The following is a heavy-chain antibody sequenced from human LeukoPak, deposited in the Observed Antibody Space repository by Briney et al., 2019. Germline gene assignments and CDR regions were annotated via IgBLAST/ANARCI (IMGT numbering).Heavy chain of an antibody. D-gene: IGHD2-2*01. Sequence: SETLSLTCAVYGGSFSGYYWSWIRQPPGKGLEWIGEINHSGSTNYNPSLKSRVTISVDTSKNQFSLKLSSVTAADTAVYYCAKDQDGVEVVLLQDAFDIWGQGTMVTVSS. J-gene: IGHJ3*02. CDR2: INHSGST. CDR3: AKDQDGVEVVLLQDAFDI. V-gene: IGHV4-34*01. CDR1: GGSFSGYY.